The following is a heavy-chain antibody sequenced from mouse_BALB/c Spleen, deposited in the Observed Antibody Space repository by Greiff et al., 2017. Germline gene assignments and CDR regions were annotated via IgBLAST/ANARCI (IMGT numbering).Heavy chain of an antibody. V-gene: IGHV1-80*01. CDR2: IYPGDGDT. D-gene: IGHD2-4*01. CDR3: ASVITRAMDY. J-gene: IGHJ4*01. Sequence: QVQLQQSGAELVRPGSSVKISCKASGYAFSSYWMNWVKQRPGQGLEWIGQIYPGDGDTNYNGKFKGKATLTADKSSSTAYMQLSSLTSEDSAVYFCASVITRAMDYWGQGTSVTVSS. CDR1: GYAFSSYW.